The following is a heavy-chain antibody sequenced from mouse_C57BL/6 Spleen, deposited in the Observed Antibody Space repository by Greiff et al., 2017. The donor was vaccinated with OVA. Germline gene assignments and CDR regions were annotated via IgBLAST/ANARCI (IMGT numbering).Heavy chain of an antibody. CDR3: ARGDITTAHYYAMDY. Sequence: VKLVESGPELVKPGASVKISCKASGYAFSSSWMNWVKQRPGKGLEWIGRIYPGDGDTNYNGKFKGKATLTADKSSSTAYMQLSSLTSEDSAVYFCARGDITTAHYYAMDYWGQGTSVTVSS. CDR1: GYAFSSSW. D-gene: IGHD1-1*01. J-gene: IGHJ4*01. CDR2: IYPGDGDT. V-gene: IGHV1-82*01.